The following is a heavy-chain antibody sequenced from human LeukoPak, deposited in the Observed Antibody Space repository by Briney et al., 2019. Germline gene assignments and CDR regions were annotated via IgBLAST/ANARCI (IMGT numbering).Heavy chain of an antibody. J-gene: IGHJ5*02. Sequence: GASVKVSCKASGYTFTDYAINWVRQAPGQGLEWMGWISAHNGDTNYAQKFQGRVTMTRDASISTAYMELSRLRSDDTAVYYCARGYCSSTSCYAGNWFDPWGQGTLVTVSS. V-gene: IGHV1-2*02. D-gene: IGHD2-2*01. CDR2: ISAHNGDT. CDR3: ARGYCSSTSCYAGNWFDP. CDR1: GYTFTDYA.